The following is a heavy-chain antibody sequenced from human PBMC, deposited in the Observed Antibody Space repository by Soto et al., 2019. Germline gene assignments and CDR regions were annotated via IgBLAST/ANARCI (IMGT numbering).Heavy chain of an antibody. J-gene: IGHJ6*02. Sequence: EVQLVESGGGLVQPGRSLRLSCAASGFTFDDYAMHWVRPAPGKGLEWVSGISWNSGSIGYADSVKGRFTISRDNAKNSLYMQMNSMRAEDTALYYWAKDIAVVRGVGIYYYYGMDVWGQGTTVTVSS. CDR3: AKDIAVVRGVGIYYYYGMDV. D-gene: IGHD3-10*02. CDR2: ISWNSGSI. V-gene: IGHV3-9*01. CDR1: GFTFDDYA.